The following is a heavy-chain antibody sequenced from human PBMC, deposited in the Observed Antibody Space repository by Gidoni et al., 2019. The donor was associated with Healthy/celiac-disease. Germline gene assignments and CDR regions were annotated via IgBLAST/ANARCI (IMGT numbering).Heavy chain of an antibody. CDR3: ARLKYSSGWNDAFDI. CDR1: GYTFTGYY. V-gene: IGHV1-2*02. J-gene: IGHJ3*02. D-gene: IGHD6-19*01. Sequence: QVQLVQSGAEVKKPGASVKVSCKASGYTFTGYYMHWVRQAPGQGLEWMGWINPNSGGTNYAQKFQGRVTMTRDTSISTAYMELSRLRSDDTAVYYCARLKYSSGWNDAFDIWGQGTMVTVSS. CDR2: INPNSGGT.